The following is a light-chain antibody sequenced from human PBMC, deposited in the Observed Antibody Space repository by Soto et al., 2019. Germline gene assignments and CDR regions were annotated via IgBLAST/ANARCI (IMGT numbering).Light chain of an antibody. CDR3: QQLNSYPGYT. Sequence: DIQLTQSPSFLSASVGDRVTITCRASQDVAVYLAWYQQKLGKAPKLLIYAASTLQSGVPSRFSGSGSGTEFTLTISSLQPEDFATYYCQQLNSYPGYTFGQGTKLEIK. CDR2: AAS. J-gene: IGKJ2*01. CDR1: QDVAVY. V-gene: IGKV1-9*01.